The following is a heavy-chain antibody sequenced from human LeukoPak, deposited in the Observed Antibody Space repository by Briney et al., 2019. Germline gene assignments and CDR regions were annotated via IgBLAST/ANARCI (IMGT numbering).Heavy chain of an antibody. D-gene: IGHD3-22*01. CDR2: ISSSSHI. V-gene: IGHV3-21*01. CDR1: GFTFSSYA. CDR3: AREAPPITYYYDSSGYYDY. J-gene: IGHJ4*02. Sequence: GGSLRLSCAASGFTFSSYAMNWVRQAPGKGLEWVSSISSSSHIYYADSVKGRFTISRDNSKNTLYLQMNSLRAEDTAVYYCAREAPPITYYYDSSGYYDYWGQGTLVTVSS.